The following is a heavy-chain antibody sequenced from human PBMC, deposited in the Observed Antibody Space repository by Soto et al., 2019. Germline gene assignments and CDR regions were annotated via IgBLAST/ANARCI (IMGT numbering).Heavy chain of an antibody. Sequence: QVHLVQSEGEVKKPGASVKVSCKTSGYTFSDYGVSWVRQAPGQGLEWMGWINTYNGNTKNEHKFQGRVTLTTDASTRTVFLELTSLKFDDAAVYYCARGFIPENYWGQGTRVTVSS. CDR3: ARGFIPENY. D-gene: IGHD2-2*01. CDR1: GYTFSDYG. CDR2: INTYNGNT. V-gene: IGHV1-18*01. J-gene: IGHJ4*02.